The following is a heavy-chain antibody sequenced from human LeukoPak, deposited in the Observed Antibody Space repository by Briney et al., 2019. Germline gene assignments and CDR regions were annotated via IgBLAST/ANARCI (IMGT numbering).Heavy chain of an antibody. CDR2: ISSSSSYI. V-gene: IGHV3-21*01. D-gene: IGHD5-12*01. CDR1: GFTFSSYS. J-gene: IGHJ4*02. CDR3: AREVGSGSPIDY. Sequence: GGSLRLSCTASGFTFSSYSMNWVRQAPGKGLEWVSSISSSSSYIYYADSVKGRFTISRDNAKNSLYLQMNSLRAEDTAVYYCAREVGSGSPIDYWGQGTLVTVSS.